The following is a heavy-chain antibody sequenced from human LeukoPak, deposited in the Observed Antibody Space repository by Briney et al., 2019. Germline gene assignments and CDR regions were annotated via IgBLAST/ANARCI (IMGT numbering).Heavy chain of an antibody. D-gene: IGHD5-12*01. CDR2: ISAYNGNT. V-gene: IGHV1-18*01. Sequence: ASVKVSCKASGYTFTSYGVSWVRQAPGQGLEWMGWISAYNGNTKYAQTLQGRVTMTTDTSTSTAYMELRSLRSDDTAVYYCTSTGYSGHDPLHYWGRGTLVTVSS. J-gene: IGHJ4*02. CDR3: TSTGYSGHDPLHY. CDR1: GYTFTSYG.